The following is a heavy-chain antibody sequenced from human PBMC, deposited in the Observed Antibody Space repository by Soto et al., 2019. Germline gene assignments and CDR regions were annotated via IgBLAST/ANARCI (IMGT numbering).Heavy chain of an antibody. D-gene: IGHD4-17*01. CDR3: AGVTTVVSAFDY. CDR2: SIPIFGTA. V-gene: IGHV1-69*01. J-gene: IGHJ4*02. CDR1: GGTFSSYA. Sequence: QVQLVQSGAEVKKPGSSVKVSCKASGGTFSSYAISWVRQAPGQGLEWVGGSIPIFGTANYAQKFQGRVTIAADESTSTAYMELSSLRSEDTAVYYCAGVTTVVSAFDYWGQGTPVTVSS.